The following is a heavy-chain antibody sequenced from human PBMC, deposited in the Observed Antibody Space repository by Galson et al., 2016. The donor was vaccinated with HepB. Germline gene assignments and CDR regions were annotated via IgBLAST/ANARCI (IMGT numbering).Heavy chain of an antibody. Sequence: QSGAEVKKPGESLEISCKASGSSFSSWWIGWVRQRPGKGLEWMGIIHPSDSDTRYNPSFQGQVTMSADKSTNTAYLQRRSLRASDTATYYCARLDETKDKPRGAFHCWGQGTMVAVSS. D-gene: IGHD4/OR15-4a*01. J-gene: IGHJ3*01. V-gene: IGHV5-51*01. CDR1: GSSFSSWW. CDR2: IHPSDSDT. CDR3: ARLDETKDKPRGAFHC.